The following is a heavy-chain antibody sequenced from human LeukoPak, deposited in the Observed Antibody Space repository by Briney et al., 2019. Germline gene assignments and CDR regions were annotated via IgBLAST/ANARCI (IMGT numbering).Heavy chain of an antibody. CDR3: AREPFLGAFDI. CDR2: IYYSGTT. D-gene: IGHD1-26*01. J-gene: IGHJ3*02. CDR1: DGSISSGYYY. Sequence: SETLSLTCSVSDGSISSGYYYWAWIRQPPGKGPEWIGSIYYSGTTYPNPSLKSRVTISVDTSKNQFSLKLSSVTAADTAVYYCAREPFLGAFDIWGQGTMVTVSS. V-gene: IGHV4-39*02.